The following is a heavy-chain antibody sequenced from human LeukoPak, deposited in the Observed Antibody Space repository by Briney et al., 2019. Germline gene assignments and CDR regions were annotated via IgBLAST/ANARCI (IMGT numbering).Heavy chain of an antibody. CDR3: AKEGHGSSLDY. J-gene: IGHJ4*02. D-gene: IGHD6-13*01. CDR2: ISYDGSNK. Sequence: AGGSLRLSCAASGFTFSSYGMHWVRQAPGKGLEWVAVISYDGSNKYYADSVKGRFTISRDNSNNTLYLQMNSLRAEDTAVYYCAKEGHGSSLDYWGQGTLVTVSS. V-gene: IGHV3-30*18. CDR1: GFTFSSYG.